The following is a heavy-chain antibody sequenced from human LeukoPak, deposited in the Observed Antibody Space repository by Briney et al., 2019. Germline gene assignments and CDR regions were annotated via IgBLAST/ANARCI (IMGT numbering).Heavy chain of an antibody. J-gene: IGHJ4*02. Sequence: GGPLRLSCAASGFTFDSYAMSWVRQAPGKGLEWVSAISGSGDSTYYVDSVKGRFTISRNNSMNTLHLPMNRLPAEDTDFNYCAKEDLAAPGTRLDYWGQGTLVTVSS. D-gene: IGHD6-13*01. V-gene: IGHV3-23*01. CDR1: GFTFDSYA. CDR3: AKEDLAAPGTRLDY. CDR2: ISGSGDST.